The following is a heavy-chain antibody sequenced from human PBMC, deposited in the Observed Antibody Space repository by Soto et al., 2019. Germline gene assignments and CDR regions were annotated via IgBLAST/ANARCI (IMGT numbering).Heavy chain of an antibody. J-gene: IGHJ6*02. CDR1: GGTVSSYA. CDR3: PRYPYYGSESVWVDRYGMDV. D-gene: IGHD3-10*01. Sequence: QVQLVQSGAEGMKPGSSVKVSCKASGGTVSSYAISWVRQAPAKGLEWMGGSIPILGTANDAQKFQARVTITGDESSSTACMELSSLRSEDTVVYYCPRYPYYGSESVWVDRYGMDVWGQGSTVTVTS. CDR2: SIPILGTA. V-gene: IGHV1-69*12.